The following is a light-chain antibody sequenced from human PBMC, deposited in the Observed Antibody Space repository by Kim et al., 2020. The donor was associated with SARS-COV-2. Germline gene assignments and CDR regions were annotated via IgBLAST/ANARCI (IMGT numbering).Light chain of an antibody. CDR3: QQYNDWPLT. Sequence: EIVMTQSPATLSVSPGERAALSCRASQNVNSHLAWYQQKPGQTPRLLIYDASTRATGIPARFSGSGSGTEFTLTISSLQSEDVAVYYCQQYNDWPLTFGGGTKLEI. J-gene: IGKJ4*01. CDR1: QNVNSH. CDR2: DAS. V-gene: IGKV3-15*01.